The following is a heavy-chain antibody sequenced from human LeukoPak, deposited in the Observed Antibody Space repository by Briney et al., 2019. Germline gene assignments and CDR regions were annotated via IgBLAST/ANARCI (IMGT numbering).Heavy chain of an antibody. D-gene: IGHD6-13*01. CDR3: AREGGIAAAGTFYYYMDV. J-gene: IGHJ6*03. Sequence: ASVKVSCRASGYTFTNFGISWVRQAPGQGLEWMGWISAYNGNTNYAQKLQGRVTMTTDTSTSTAYMELRSLRSDDTAVYYCAREGGIAAAGTFYYYMDVWGKGTTVTVSS. CDR2: ISAYNGNT. CDR1: GYTFTNFG. V-gene: IGHV1-18*01.